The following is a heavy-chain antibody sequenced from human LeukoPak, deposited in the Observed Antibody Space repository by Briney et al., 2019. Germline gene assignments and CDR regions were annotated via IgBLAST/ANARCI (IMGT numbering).Heavy chain of an antibody. CDR1: GFSVTNNY. J-gene: IGHJ4*02. CDR3: ARGDGYNFFDY. CDR2: FYVGGAT. V-gene: IGHV3-53*01. Sequence: GGSLRLSCAVSGFSVTNNYMSWVRQAPGKGLEWVSVFYVGGATYYADSVKGRFTISRDNSENSLYLQMKSLRAEDTAVYYCARGDGYNFFDYWGQGTLVTVSS. D-gene: IGHD5-24*01.